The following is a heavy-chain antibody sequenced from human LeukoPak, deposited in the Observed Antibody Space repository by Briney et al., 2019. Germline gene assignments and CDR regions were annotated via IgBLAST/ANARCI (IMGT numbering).Heavy chain of an antibody. CDR3: AKDPVRRGSSWYSVDY. CDR1: GFTFSSYS. CDR2: ISSSSSYI. D-gene: IGHD6-13*01. Sequence: GGSLRLSCAASGFTFSSYSMNWVRQAPGKGLEWVSSISSSSSYIYYADSVKGRFTISRDNAKNSLYLQMNSLRAEDTAVYYCAKDPVRRGSSWYSVDYWGQGTLVTVSS. V-gene: IGHV3-21*01. J-gene: IGHJ4*02.